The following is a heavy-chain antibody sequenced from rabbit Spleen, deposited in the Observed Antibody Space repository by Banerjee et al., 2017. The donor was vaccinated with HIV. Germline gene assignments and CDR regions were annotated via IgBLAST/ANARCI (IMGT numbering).Heavy chain of an antibody. J-gene: IGHJ6*01. Sequence: SGGGLVKPGASLTLTCTASGFSFSSGYDMFWVRQAPGKGLEYIGYITSGGSTYYASRAKGRFTITRSTNLNTVTLQMTSLTAADTATYFCARDTSSSFSSYGMDLWGQGTLVTVS. CDR3: ARDTSSSFSSYGMDL. CDR2: ITSGGST. D-gene: IGHD1-1*01. CDR1: GFSFSSGYD. V-gene: IGHV1S32*01.